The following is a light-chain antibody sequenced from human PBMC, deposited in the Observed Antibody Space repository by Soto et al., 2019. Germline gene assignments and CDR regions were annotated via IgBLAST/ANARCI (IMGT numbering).Light chain of an antibody. CDR3: VSFTNTDNIV. J-gene: IGLJ1*01. CDR2: AVT. V-gene: IGLV2-14*01. CDR1: TSDVGQDKS. Sequence: SLLTQPASVSVSRGQSITICCAGRTSDVGQDKSVSWYQQGPGKAPKLIIYAVTSRPSGVSNRFSGSRSGSTASLTISGLQPEEEADYFCVSFTNTDNIVFGTGTKVTVL.